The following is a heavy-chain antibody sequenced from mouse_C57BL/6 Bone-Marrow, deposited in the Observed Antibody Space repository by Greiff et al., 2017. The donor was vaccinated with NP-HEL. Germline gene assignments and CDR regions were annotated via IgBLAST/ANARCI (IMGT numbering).Heavy chain of an antibody. CDR2: IDPENGDT. J-gene: IGHJ3*01. CDR1: GFNIKDDY. CDR3: TTPYYYGSAY. D-gene: IGHD1-1*01. Sequence: VQLKQSGAELVRPGASVKLSCTASGFNIKDDYMHWVKQRPEQGLEWIGWIDPENGDTEYASKFQGKATITADTSSNTAYLQLSSLTSEDTAVYYCTTPYYYGSAYWGQGTLVTVSA. V-gene: IGHV14-4*01.